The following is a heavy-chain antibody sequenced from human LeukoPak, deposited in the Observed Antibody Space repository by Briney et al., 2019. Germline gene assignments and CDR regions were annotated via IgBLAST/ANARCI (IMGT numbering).Heavy chain of an antibody. CDR1: ALTFSSYA. D-gene: IGHD5-12*01. J-gene: IGHJ5*02. V-gene: IGHV3-30*01. CDR3: AKDGDGSGYDPNWFDP. CDR2: ISYDVSNK. Sequence: GRSLTPSCAPAALTFSSYAMHCVRQAPGKWLEWVAFISYDVSNKYYADSVKGRFSIYRDNSKNTLYLQMNSLRAEDTAVYYCAKDGDGSGYDPNWFDPWGEGTLVTVSS.